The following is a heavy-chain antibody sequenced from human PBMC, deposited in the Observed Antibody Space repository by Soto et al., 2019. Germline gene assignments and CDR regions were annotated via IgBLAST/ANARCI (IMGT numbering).Heavy chain of an antibody. CDR3: ASYHVHSYVGGARYDY. Sequence: QLQLQESGPGLVKPSETLSLTCTVSGGSISSSSYYWGWIRQPPGKGLEWIGSIYYSGSTYYNPSLKSRVTISGDTSKNQYSLKLSSVTAADTAVYYCASYHVHSYVGGARYDYWGQGTLVTVSS. D-gene: IGHD5-18*01. CDR1: GGSISSSSYY. CDR2: IYYSGST. J-gene: IGHJ4*02. V-gene: IGHV4-39*01.